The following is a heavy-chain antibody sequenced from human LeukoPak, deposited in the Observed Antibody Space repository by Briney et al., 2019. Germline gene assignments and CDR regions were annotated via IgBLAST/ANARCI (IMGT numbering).Heavy chain of an antibody. CDR1: GFTFSSYS. CDR2: ISSSSSYI. Sequence: PGGSLRLSCAASGFTFSSYSMNWVRQAPGKGLEWVPSISSSSSYIYYADSVKGRFTISRDNAKNSLYLQMNSLRAEDTAVYYCATQKTTVTHDFDYWGQGTLVTVSS. D-gene: IGHD4-17*01. J-gene: IGHJ4*02. V-gene: IGHV3-21*01. CDR3: ATQKTTVTHDFDY.